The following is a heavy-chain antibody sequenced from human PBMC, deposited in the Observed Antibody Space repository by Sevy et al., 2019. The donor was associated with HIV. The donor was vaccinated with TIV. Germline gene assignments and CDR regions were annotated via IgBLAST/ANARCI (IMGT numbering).Heavy chain of an antibody. CDR2: ISAHNGDT. CDR1: GYTLTGYR. Sequence: ASVKVSCKASGYTLTGYRIYWVRQAPRQGLESMGWISAHNGDTNYAQKFQGRVTMITDTSTTTAYMDLRSLRSDDTALYYCARAYCSGGRCYSLAYWGQGTLVTVSS. D-gene: IGHD2-15*01. CDR3: ARAYCSGGRCYSLAY. J-gene: IGHJ4*02. V-gene: IGHV1-18*01.